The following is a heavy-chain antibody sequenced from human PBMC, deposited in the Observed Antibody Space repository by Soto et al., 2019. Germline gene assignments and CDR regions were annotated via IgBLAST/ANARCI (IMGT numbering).Heavy chain of an antibody. V-gene: IGHV3-23*01. J-gene: IGHJ5*02. D-gene: IGHD3-22*01. CDR1: VFTFSSYA. CDR2: ISGSGGST. Sequence: WWSLRLSCSASVFTFSSYAMSWLRQAPGKGLEWVSVISGSGGSTYYADSVKGRFTISRDNSKNTLYLQMNSLRAEDTAVYYCAKGLLRGWFDPWGQGTLVTVSS. CDR3: AKGLLRGWFDP.